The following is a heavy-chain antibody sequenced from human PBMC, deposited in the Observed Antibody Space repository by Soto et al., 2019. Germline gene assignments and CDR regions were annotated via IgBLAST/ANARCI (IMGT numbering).Heavy chain of an antibody. CDR1: GYTFTSYG. J-gene: IGHJ4*02. CDR2: ISAYNGNT. Sequence: GASVKVSCKASGYTFTSYGISWVRQAPGQGLEWMGWISAYNGNTNYAQKVKGRVTMTTDTSTSTAYMELRSLRSDDTAVYYCAAGSGDYYGSGSYKFDYWGQGTLVTVSS. V-gene: IGHV1-18*04. D-gene: IGHD3-10*01. CDR3: AAGSGDYYGSGSYKFDY.